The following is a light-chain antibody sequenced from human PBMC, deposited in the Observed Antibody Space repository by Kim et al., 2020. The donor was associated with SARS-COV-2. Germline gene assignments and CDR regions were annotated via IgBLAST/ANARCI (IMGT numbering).Light chain of an antibody. CDR1: QDISNY. CDR2: AAS. Sequence: EAVGDRVTITCRASQDISNYLAGFQRKPGKAPKLLIYAASALQPGVPSRFSGSGSGTDFTLTVTSLQPEDVATYYCQKCDSAPWTFGQGTKVDIK. V-gene: IGKV1-27*01. J-gene: IGKJ1*01. CDR3: QKCDSAPWT.